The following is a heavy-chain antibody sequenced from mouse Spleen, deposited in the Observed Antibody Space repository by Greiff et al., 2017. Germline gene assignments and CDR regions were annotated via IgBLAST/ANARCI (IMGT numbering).Heavy chain of an antibody. V-gene: IGHV14-4*01. CDR2: IDPENGDT. D-gene: IGHD1-1*01. CDR1: GFNIKDDY. J-gene: IGHJ2*01. CDR3: TTNYYGSSDY. Sequence: VQLQQSGAELVRPGASVKLSCTASGFNIKDDYMHWVNQRPEQGLEWIGWIDPENGDTEYASKFQGKATITADTSSNTAYLQLSSLTSEDTAVYYCTTNYYGSSDYWGQGTTLTVSS.